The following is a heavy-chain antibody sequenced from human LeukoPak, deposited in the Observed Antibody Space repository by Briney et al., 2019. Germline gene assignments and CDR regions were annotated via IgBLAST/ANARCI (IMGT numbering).Heavy chain of an antibody. Sequence: PGGSLRLSCAASGFTFSTYAMSWVRQAPGEGLQWVSGISNSGDSTYYLDSVKGRFTISRDNAKNSLYLQMNSLRAEDTAVYYCAREPTAMILWGQGTLVTVSS. D-gene: IGHD5-18*01. V-gene: IGHV3-23*01. CDR1: GFTFSTYA. CDR2: ISNSGDST. J-gene: IGHJ4*02. CDR3: AREPTAMIL.